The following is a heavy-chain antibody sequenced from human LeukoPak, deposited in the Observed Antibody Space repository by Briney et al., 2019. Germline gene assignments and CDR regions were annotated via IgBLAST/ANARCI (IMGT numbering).Heavy chain of an antibody. CDR3: GRGKSPAAVDD. CDR1: GFIFSNYY. V-gene: IGHV3-74*01. J-gene: IGHJ4*02. D-gene: IGHD2-2*01. Sequence: QAGGSLRLSCAASGFIFSNYYMHWVRQPPGKGLVWVSHINSDGSDINYADSVKGRFTISRDNAKNTLYLQMNSLRVEDTALYYCGRGKSPAAVDDWGQGTLVTVPS. CDR2: INSDGSDI.